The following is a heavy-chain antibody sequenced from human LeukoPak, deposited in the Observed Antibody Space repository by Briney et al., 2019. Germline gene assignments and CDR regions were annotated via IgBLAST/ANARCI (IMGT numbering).Heavy chain of an antibody. Sequence: GGSVRLSCAGSGFTFSIHAMSWVRQAPGKGLEWVSTIGGGDTYYADSVKGRFTISRDDSQSTVHLQMNSLRAEDTAVYYCAKDWIPYNRVFDCFDFWGQGTLVTVSS. D-gene: IGHD1-1*01. J-gene: IGHJ4*02. CDR3: AKDWIPYNRVFDCFDF. V-gene: IGHV3-23*01. CDR1: GFTFSIHA. CDR2: IGGGDT.